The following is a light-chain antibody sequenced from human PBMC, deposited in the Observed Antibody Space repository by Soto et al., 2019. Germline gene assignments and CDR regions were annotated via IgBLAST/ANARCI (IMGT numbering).Light chain of an antibody. Sequence: QSALTQPPSVSGSPGQSITISCTGTSSDVGGYNYVSWYQQHPGKPPKLMIYEVSNRPSGVSNRFSGSKSGNTASLTISGLQAEDEADYCCSSYTSSNTLYVFATGTKLTVL. CDR2: EVS. CDR3: SSYTSSNTLYV. J-gene: IGLJ1*01. V-gene: IGLV2-14*01. CDR1: SSDVGGYNY.